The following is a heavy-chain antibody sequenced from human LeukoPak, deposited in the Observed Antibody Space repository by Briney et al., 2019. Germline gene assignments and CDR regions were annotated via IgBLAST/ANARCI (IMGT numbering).Heavy chain of an antibody. D-gene: IGHD2-21*02. J-gene: IGHJ5*02. CDR2: INHSGST. Sequence: SSETLSLTCAVYGGSFSGYCWSWIRQPPGKGLEWIGEINHSGSTNYNPSLKSRVTISVDTSKNQFSLKLSSVTAADTAVYYCAREVVVTAIPDWFDPWGQGTLVTVSS. V-gene: IGHV4-34*01. CDR1: GGSFSGYC. CDR3: AREVVVTAIPDWFDP.